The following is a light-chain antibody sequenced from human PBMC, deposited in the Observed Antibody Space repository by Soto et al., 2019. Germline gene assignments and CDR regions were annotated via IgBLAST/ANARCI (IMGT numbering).Light chain of an antibody. CDR1: QSLLHSNGYNY. J-gene: IGKJ1*01. V-gene: IGKV2-28*01. CDR2: LGS. Sequence: DIVMTQSPLSLPVTPGEPASISCRSSQSLLHSNGYNYLDWYLQKPGQSPQVLIYLGSNRASGVPDRFSGSGSGKDFTLKISRVEAEDVGVYYCMQALQTPSAFGQGTKVEIK. CDR3: MQALQTPSA.